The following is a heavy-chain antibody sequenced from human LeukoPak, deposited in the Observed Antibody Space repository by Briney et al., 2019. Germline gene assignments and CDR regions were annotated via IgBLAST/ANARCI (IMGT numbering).Heavy chain of an antibody. Sequence: SETLSLTCTVSGYSISSGYYWGWIRQPPGKGLEWIGYIYYSGSTNYNPSLKSRVTISVDTSKNQFSLKLSSVTAADTAVYYCARDALGYSYGDWFDPWGQGTLVTVSS. CDR2: IYYSGST. CDR3: ARDALGYSYGDWFDP. V-gene: IGHV4-38-2*02. CDR1: GYSISSGYY. J-gene: IGHJ5*02. D-gene: IGHD5-18*01.